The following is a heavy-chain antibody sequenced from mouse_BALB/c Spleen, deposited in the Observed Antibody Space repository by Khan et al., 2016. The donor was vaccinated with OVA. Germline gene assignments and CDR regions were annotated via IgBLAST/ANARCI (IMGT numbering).Heavy chain of an antibody. Sequence: QVQLQQSGAELVRPGTSVKMSCKAAGYTFTNYWIGWVKQRPGHGLEWIGDIYPGGGYTNYNEKFKGKATLTADTSSSTAYMQLSSLTSGDSVIYYGARRGAARATGDYFDYWGQGTTLTVSS. V-gene: IGHV1-63*02. CDR2: IYPGGGYT. CDR1: GYTFTNYW. D-gene: IGHD3-1*01. CDR3: ARRGAARATGDYFDY. J-gene: IGHJ2*01.